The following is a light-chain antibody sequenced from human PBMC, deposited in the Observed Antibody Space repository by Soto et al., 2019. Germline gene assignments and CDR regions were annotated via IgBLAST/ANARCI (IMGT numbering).Light chain of an antibody. CDR2: WAS. V-gene: IGKV4-1*01. CDR3: QQYYNTPYT. Sequence: DIVMTQSPDSLAVSLGERATINCKSSQSVLYSSNNKNYLAWYQQKPGQPLKLLIYWASTREFGVPDRFSGSGSGTDFTLTISSLQAEDVAVYYCQQYYNTPYTFGQGTKLEIK. J-gene: IGKJ2*01. CDR1: QSVLYSSNNKNY.